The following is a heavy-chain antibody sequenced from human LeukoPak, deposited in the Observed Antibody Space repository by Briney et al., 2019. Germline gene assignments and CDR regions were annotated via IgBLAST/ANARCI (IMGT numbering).Heavy chain of an antibody. CDR2: MNPNSGNT. D-gene: IGHD4-17*01. CDR3: ASSGKAHDYGVYSFDY. CDR1: GYTFTSYD. J-gene: IGHJ4*02. Sequence: GASVKVSCKASGYTFTSYDINWVRQATGQGLEWMGWMNPNSGNTGYAQKFQGRVTITRNTSISTAYMELSSLRSEDTAVYYCASSGKAHDYGVYSFDYWGQGTLVTVSS. V-gene: IGHV1-8*03.